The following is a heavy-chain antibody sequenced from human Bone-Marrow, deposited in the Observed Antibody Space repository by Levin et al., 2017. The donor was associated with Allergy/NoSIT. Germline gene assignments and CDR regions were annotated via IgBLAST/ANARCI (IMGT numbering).Heavy chain of an antibody. CDR1: GFTFSSYG. J-gene: IGHJ6*02. V-gene: IGHV3-30*18. D-gene: IGHD3-22*01. CDR3: AKDLVVRITTSYYYGMDV. CDR2: ISYDGRNK. Sequence: PGGSLRLSCAASGFTFSSYGMHWVRQAPGKGLEWVAVISYDGRNKYYADSVKGRFTISRDNSKNTLYLQMNSLRAEDTAVYYCAKDLVVRITTSYYYGMDVWGQGTTVTVSS.